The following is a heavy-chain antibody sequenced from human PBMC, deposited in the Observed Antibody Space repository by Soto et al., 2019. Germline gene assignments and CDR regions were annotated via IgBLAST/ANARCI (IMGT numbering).Heavy chain of an antibody. CDR2: INPNSGGT. V-gene: IGHV1-2*02. J-gene: IGHJ6*02. CDR3: ARPRGDDYSNYYYYYYGMDV. CDR1: GYTFTGYY. Sequence: ASVKVSCKASGYTFTGYYMHWVRQAPGQGLEWMGWINPNSGGTNYAQKFQGRVTMTRDTSISTAYMELSRLRSEDTAVYYCARPRGDDYSNYYYYYYGMDVWGQGTTVTVSS. D-gene: IGHD4-4*01.